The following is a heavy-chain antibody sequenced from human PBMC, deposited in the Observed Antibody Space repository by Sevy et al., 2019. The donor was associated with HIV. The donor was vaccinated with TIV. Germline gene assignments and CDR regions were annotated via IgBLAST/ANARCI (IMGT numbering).Heavy chain of an antibody. CDR1: GGTFSSYA. J-gene: IGHJ5*02. Sequence: ASVKVSCKASGGTFSSYAISWVRQAPGQGLEWMGGIIPIFGTANYAQKFQGRVTITADESTSTAYMELSSLRSEDTAVYYCARDQTRYCSGGSCYDVWFDPWGQGTLVTVSS. CDR2: IIPIFGTA. V-gene: IGHV1-69*13. D-gene: IGHD2-15*01. CDR3: ARDQTRYCSGGSCYDVWFDP.